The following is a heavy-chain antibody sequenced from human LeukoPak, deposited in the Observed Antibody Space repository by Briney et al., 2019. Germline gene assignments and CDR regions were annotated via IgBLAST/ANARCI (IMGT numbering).Heavy chain of an antibody. CDR1: GFTFSSYE. V-gene: IGHV3-48*01. D-gene: IGHD1-20*01. CDR2: ISSSSSTI. CDR3: ARDSLYNWNDGDY. Sequence: GGSLRLSCAASGFTFSSYEMNWVRQAPGKGLEWVSYISSSSSTIYYADSVKGRFTISRDNAKNSLYLQMNSLRAEDTAVYYCARDSLYNWNDGDYWGQGTLVTVSS. J-gene: IGHJ4*02.